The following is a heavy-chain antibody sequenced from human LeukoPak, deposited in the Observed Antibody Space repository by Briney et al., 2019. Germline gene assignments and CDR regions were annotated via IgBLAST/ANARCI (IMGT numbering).Heavy chain of an antibody. Sequence: GGSLRLSCAASGFSVSSNFMSWVRQAPGKGLEWVSVIYSGGTTYYADSVKDRFTISRDNSKNTLSLPMNSLRAEDTAVYYCARDGYGNNYMDVWGKGTTVTVSS. D-gene: IGHD1/OR15-1a*01. CDR1: GFSVSSNF. V-gene: IGHV3-53*01. J-gene: IGHJ6*03. CDR2: IYSGGTT. CDR3: ARDGYGNNYMDV.